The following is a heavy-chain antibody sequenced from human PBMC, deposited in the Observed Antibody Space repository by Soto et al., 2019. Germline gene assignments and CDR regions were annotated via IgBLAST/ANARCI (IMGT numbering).Heavy chain of an antibody. J-gene: IGHJ6*02. CDR2: IHYSGTT. CDR1: GGSISGYF. V-gene: IGHV4-59*01. D-gene: IGHD5-12*01. Sequence: QVQLQESGPGLVKPSETLSLTCTVSGGSISGYFWSWIRQPPGKGLEWIGYIHYSGTTNYNPSLKSRVTISVDTSKNQFPLKLSSVTAADTAVYYCARERGYSGYDGYYYGMDVWGQGTTVTVSS. CDR3: ARERGYSGYDGYYYGMDV.